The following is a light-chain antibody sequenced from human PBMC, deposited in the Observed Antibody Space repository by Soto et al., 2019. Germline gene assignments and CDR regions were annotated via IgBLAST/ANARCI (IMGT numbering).Light chain of an antibody. CDR3: QPSYSTPKT. V-gene: IGKV1-39*01. Sequence: DIQMTQSPSSLSASVGDRVTITCRASQSISSYLNWYQQKPGKAPKLLIYAASSLQSGVPSRFSGRGSGTDFTLTISSLQPEDFATYYCQPSYSTPKTFGQGTKMEIK. CDR1: QSISSY. J-gene: IGKJ1*01. CDR2: AAS.